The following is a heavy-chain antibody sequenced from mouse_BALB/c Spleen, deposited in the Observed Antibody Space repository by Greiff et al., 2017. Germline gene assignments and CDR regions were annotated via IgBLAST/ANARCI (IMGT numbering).Heavy chain of an antibody. CDR1: GYTFTDYY. Sequence: VQVVESGAELARPGASVKLSCKASGYTFTDYYINWVKQRTGQGLEWIGVIYPGSGNTYYNEKFKGKATLTADKSSSTAYMQLSSLTSEDSAVYFCARERATADYFDDWGQGTTLTVAS. J-gene: IGHJ2*01. D-gene: IGHD1-2*01. CDR3: ARERATADYFDD. V-gene: IGHV1-77*01. CDR2: IYPGSGNT.